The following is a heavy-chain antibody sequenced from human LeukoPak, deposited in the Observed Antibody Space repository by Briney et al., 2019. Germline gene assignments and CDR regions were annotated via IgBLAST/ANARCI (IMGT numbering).Heavy chain of an antibody. Sequence: PGGSLRLSCAASGFTFSNYWMHWVRQASGKGLVWVSRINRDGSSTDYLDSVNGRFTISRDNARNTLSLQMNSLRAEDTAVYYCARVPYVFDLWGQGTVVTVSS. V-gene: IGHV3-74*01. CDR1: GFTFSNYW. CDR2: INRDGSST. CDR3: ARVPYVFDL. J-gene: IGHJ3*01.